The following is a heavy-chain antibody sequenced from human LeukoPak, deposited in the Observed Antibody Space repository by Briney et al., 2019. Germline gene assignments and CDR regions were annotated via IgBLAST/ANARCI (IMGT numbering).Heavy chain of an antibody. D-gene: IGHD2-15*01. V-gene: IGHV3-74*01. Sequence: GGSLTLSCAVSLFIFSHYWLHWVRQAPGKGLVWVSRSKSDGSSTTYADSVKGRFTISRDNAKNTLYLQMNSLRAEDTAVYYCARDPDICSGVRCYSHFDYWGHGTLVTVSS. J-gene: IGHJ4*01. CDR1: LFIFSHYW. CDR2: SKSDGSST. CDR3: ARDPDICSGVRCYSHFDY.